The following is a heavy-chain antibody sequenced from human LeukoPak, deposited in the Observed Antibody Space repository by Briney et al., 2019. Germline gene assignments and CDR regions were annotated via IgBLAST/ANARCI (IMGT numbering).Heavy chain of an antibody. D-gene: IGHD3-9*01. Sequence: SVKVSCKAAGGTIINYVISWVRQAPGQGLEWMGGIIPIFTTANYAQKFRGRVTITADESTSTAYMELSCLRSEDTAVYYCARGDNFVFGPWGQGTLVTVSS. CDR1: GGTIINYV. V-gene: IGHV1-69*13. CDR3: ARGDNFVFGP. CDR2: IIPIFTTA. J-gene: IGHJ5*02.